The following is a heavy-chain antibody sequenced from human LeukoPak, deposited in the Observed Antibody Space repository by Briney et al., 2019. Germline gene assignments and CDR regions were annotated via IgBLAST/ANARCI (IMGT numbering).Heavy chain of an antibody. CDR3: ARDSEYSSGWSPPYYFDY. CDR1: GFTFSSYA. V-gene: IGHV3-23*01. J-gene: IGHJ4*02. Sequence: GGSLRLSCAASGFTFSSYAMSWVRQAPGKGLEWVSAISGNGDTTYYTDSVKGRFTISRDNSKNTLYLQMNSLRAEDTAVYYCARDSEYSSGWSPPYYFDYWGQGTLVTVSS. CDR2: ISGNGDTT. D-gene: IGHD6-19*01.